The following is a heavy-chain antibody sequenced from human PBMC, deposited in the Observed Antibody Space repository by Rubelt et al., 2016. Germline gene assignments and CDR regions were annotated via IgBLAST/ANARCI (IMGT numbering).Heavy chain of an antibody. CDR1: TFSSYW. CDR2: IKQDGSEK. J-gene: IGHJ6*02. V-gene: IGHV3-7*03. D-gene: IGHD3-10*01. CDR3: AKDIFGYGSGSYFQYYYYYYGMDV. Sequence: TFSSYWMSWVRQAPGKGLEWVANIKQDGSEKYYVDSVKGRFTISRDNAKNSLYLQMNSLRAEDTALYYCAKDIFGYGSGSYFQYYYYYYGMDVWGQGTTVTVSS.